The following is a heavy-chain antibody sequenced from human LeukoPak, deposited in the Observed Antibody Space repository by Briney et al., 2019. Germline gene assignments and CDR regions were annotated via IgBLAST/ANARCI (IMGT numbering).Heavy chain of an antibody. V-gene: IGHV4-59*01. CDR1: GGSFGNYY. CDR2: DSGTT. CDR3: ARDFSAAFDI. Sequence: SETLSLTCTVSGGSFGNYYWGWIRQPPGKGLEWIGYDSGTTNYNPSLKSRVTISVDTSKIQFSLTLNSVTAADTAVYYCARDFSAAFDIWGQGTMVTVSS. D-gene: IGHD2/OR15-2a*01. J-gene: IGHJ3*02.